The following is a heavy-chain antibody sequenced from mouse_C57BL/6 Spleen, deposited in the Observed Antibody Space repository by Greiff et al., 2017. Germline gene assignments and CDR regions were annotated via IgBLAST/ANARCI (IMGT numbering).Heavy chain of an antibody. J-gene: IGHJ1*03. CDR2: ISYDGSN. V-gene: IGHV3-6*01. CDR3: ARGYYDSSYWYFDV. D-gene: IGHD1-1*01. Sequence: EVQLQESGPGLVKPSQSLSLTCSVTGYSITSGYYWNWIRQFPGNKLEWMGYISYDGSNNYNPSLKNRISITRDTSKNQFFLKLNSVTTEDTATYYCARGYYDSSYWYFDVWGTGTTVTVSS. CDR1: GYSITSGYY.